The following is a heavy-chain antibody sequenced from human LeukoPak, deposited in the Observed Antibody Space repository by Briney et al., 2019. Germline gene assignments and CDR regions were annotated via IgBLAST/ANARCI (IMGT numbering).Heavy chain of an antibody. CDR3: ARRSPFNYYYYYYMDV. J-gene: IGHJ6*03. V-gene: IGHV4-39*01. CDR1: GGSISSSSYY. D-gene: IGHD2/OR15-2a*01. Sequence: SETLSLTCTVSGGSISSSSYYWGWIRQPPGRGLEWIGSIYYSGSTYYNPSLKSRVTISVDTSKSQFSLKLISVTAADTAVYYCARRSPFNYYYYYYMDVWGKGTTVTVSS. CDR2: IYYSGST.